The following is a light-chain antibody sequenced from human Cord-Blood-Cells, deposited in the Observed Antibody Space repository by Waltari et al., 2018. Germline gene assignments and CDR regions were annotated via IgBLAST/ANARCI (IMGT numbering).Light chain of an antibody. J-gene: IGLJ6*01. CDR1: ALPKKY. V-gene: IGLV3-10*01. CDR3: YSTDSSGNHSYV. CDR2: EDS. Sequence: SYELTQPPSVSVSPGQTARITCSGDALPKKYAYWYQQKSGQAPVLVIYEDSKRPSGIPGRFSGSSSGTMATLTISGAQVEDEADYYCYSTDSSGNHSYVFGSGTKVTVL.